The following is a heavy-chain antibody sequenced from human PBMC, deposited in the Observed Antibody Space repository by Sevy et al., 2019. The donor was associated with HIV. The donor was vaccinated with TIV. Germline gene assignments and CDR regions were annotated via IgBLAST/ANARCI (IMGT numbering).Heavy chain of an antibody. CDR3: ASGSHGRYSSSGYDFNFDY. V-gene: IGHV3-21*01. D-gene: IGHD6-13*01. J-gene: IGHJ4*02. CDR2: ISSSSSYI. Sequence: GGSLRLSCAASGFTFSSYSMNWVRQAPGKGLEWVSSISSSSSYIYYADSVKGRFTISRDNAKNSLDLQMNSHRAEDTAVYYCASGSHGRYSSSGYDFNFDYWGQGTLVTVSS. CDR1: GFTFSSYS.